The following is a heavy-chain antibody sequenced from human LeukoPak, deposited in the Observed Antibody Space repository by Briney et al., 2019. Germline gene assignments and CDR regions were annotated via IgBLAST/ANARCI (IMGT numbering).Heavy chain of an antibody. CDR3: ARVAAPPLGYYYYYMDV. CDR1: GYTFTNYY. Sequence: GASVKVSCKASGYTFTNYYMHWVRQAPGQGLEWMGIISPSGSSTTYAQKFQGRVTMTRDMSTTTVYMELSSLRSEDTAVYYCARVAAPPLGYYYYYMDVWGKGTTVTVSS. D-gene: IGHD3-16*01. CDR2: ISPSGSST. J-gene: IGHJ6*03. V-gene: IGHV1-46*01.